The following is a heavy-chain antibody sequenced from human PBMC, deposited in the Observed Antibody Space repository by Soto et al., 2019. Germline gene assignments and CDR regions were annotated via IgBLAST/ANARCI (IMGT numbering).Heavy chain of an antibody. Sequence: PLETLSLTCTVSGGSISSYYWSWIRQPPGKGLEWIGYIYYSGSTNYNPSLKSRVTISVDTSKNQFSLKLSSVTAADTAVYYCARANTDAYYDSSGYYFDYWGQGTLVTVSS. CDR2: IYYSGST. CDR3: ARANTDAYYDSSGYYFDY. D-gene: IGHD3-22*01. CDR1: GGSISSYY. V-gene: IGHV4-59*01. J-gene: IGHJ4*02.